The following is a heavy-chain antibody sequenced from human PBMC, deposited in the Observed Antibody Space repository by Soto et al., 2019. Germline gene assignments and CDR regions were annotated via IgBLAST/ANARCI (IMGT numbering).Heavy chain of an antibody. CDR2: IYYNGNT. CDR1: GGSITSFY. CDR3: TRGRSGWFPRPLDY. D-gene: IGHD6-19*01. J-gene: IGHJ4*02. Sequence: QVQLQESGPGLVKPSETLSLTCTVSGGSITSFYWSWVRQPPGKGLEWIGYIYYNGNTNYNPSLKRRVTISVDTSKNQFSLNLSSVTAADTAVYYCTRGRSGWFPRPLDYWGQGTLVTVSS. V-gene: IGHV4-59*01.